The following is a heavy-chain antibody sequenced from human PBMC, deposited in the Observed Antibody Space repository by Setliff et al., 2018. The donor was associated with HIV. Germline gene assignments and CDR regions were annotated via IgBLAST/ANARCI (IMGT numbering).Heavy chain of an antibody. Sequence: SETLSLTCSVSGGSVNSSSHYWGWIRQPPGKGLEWIGEINHNGNTNYNPSLKSRVTMSVDTSKNQFFLKLSSVTAADAAVYYCSNWNTTVDADSWGQGTLVTVSS. V-gene: IGHV4-39*07. CDR2: INHNGNT. J-gene: IGHJ4*02. D-gene: IGHD1-1*01. CDR3: SNWNTTVDADS. CDR1: GGSVNSSSHY.